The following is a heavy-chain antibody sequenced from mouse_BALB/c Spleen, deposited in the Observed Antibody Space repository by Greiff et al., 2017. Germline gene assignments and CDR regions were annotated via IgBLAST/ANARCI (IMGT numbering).Heavy chain of an antibody. CDR2: ISYSGST. J-gene: IGHJ3*01. CDR3: ARLQLSWFAY. CDR1: GYSITSDYA. V-gene: IGHV3-2*02. D-gene: IGHD4-1*02. Sequence: VQLKESGPGLVKPSQSLSLTCTVTGYSITSDYAWNWIRQFPGNKLEWMGYISYSGSTSYNPSLKSRISITRDTSKNQFFLQLNSVTTEDTATYYCARLQLSWFAYWGQGTLVTVSA.